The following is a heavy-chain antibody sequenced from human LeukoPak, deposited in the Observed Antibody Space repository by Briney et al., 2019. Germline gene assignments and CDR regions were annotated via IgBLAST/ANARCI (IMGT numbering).Heavy chain of an antibody. CDR3: ARGVRGYSYGSRFDY. CDR2: IYSSSSI. CDR1: GFTVSSNY. J-gene: IGHJ4*02. V-gene: IGHV3-53*01. Sequence: PGGPLRLSCAASGFTVSSNYMSWVRQAPGKGLEWVSVIYSSSSIYYTDSVKGRFTISRDNSKNTLYLQMNSLRAEDTAVYYCARGVRGYSYGSRFDYWGQGTLVTVSS. D-gene: IGHD5-18*01.